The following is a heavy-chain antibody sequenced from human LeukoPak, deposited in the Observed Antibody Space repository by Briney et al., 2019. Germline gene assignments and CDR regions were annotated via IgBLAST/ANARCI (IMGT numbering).Heavy chain of an antibody. V-gene: IGHV4-59*08. J-gene: IGHJ5*02. D-gene: IGHD6-13*01. Sequence: SETLSLTCTVSGGSISSYYWSWIRQPPGKGLGWIGYIYYSGSTNYNPSLKSRVTISVDTSKNQFSLKLSSVTAADTAVYFCARKEGFAGVPAAGTGWFDPWGQGTLVPVSS. CDR1: GGSISSYY. CDR3: ARKEGFAGVPAAGTGWFDP. CDR2: IYYSGST.